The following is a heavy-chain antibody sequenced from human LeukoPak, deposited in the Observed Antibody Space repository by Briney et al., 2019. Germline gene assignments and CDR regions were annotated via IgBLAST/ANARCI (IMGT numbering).Heavy chain of an antibody. CDR3: ARGRGYCSSSSCYDFDY. J-gene: IGHJ4*02. CDR1: GSIFTNYW. CDR2: IYPGDSET. V-gene: IGHV5-51*01. D-gene: IGHD2-2*01. Sequence: GASLQISCTGSGSIFTNYWIAWVRQMPGKGLEWMGIIYPGDSETTYSPSFQGQVTISADKSITPTNLQWSSLKAADTAMYYCARGRGYCSSSSCYDFDYWGQGTLVTVPS.